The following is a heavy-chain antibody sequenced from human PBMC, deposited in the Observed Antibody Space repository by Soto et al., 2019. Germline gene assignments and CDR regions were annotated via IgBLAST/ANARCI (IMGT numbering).Heavy chain of an antibody. CDR2: IWYDGSNK. V-gene: IGHV3-33*01. D-gene: IGHD2-21*02. Sequence: GGSLRLSCAASGFTFSSYGMHWVRQAPGKGLEWVAVIWYDGSNKYYADSVKGRFTISRDNSKNTLYLQMNSLRAEDTAVYYCARDGGWHIVVPTASGAFDIWGQGTMVTVSS. J-gene: IGHJ3*02. CDR3: ARDGGWHIVVPTASGAFDI. CDR1: GFTFSSYG.